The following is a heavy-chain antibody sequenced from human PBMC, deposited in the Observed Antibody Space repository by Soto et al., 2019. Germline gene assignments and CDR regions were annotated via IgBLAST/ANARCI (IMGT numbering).Heavy chain of an antibody. D-gene: IGHD3-9*01. J-gene: IGHJ2*01. CDR3: ARESHDILTGPPWVWYFDL. CDR2: INDRGSI. CDR1: GGSFSGYY. Sequence: QVQLQQWGAGPLRPLETLSLTCGVSGGSFSGYYWAWIRQSPGKGLEWIGEINDRGSINYNPSLKSRVSISDDTSKNHYSLNLRPVTAADTAVYYCARESHDILTGPPWVWYFDLWGRGTLVTVSS. V-gene: IGHV4-34*01.